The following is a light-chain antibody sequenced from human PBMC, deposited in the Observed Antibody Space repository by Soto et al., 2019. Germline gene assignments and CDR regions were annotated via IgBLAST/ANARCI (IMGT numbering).Light chain of an antibody. J-gene: IGKJ1*01. Sequence: EIVLTQSPGTLSLSPGERATLSCRASQSVSSSYLAWYQQKPGQAPRLLIYGASSRATGIPDRFSGSGSGTDFTLTISRPGPEDFAVYYCQQYASSPQTFGQGTKAEIK. CDR1: QSVSSSY. CDR2: GAS. CDR3: QQYASSPQT. V-gene: IGKV3-20*01.